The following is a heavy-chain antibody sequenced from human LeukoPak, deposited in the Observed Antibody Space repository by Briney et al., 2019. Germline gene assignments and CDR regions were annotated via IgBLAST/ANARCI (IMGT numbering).Heavy chain of an antibody. D-gene: IGHD3-16*01. V-gene: IGHV3-30*02. CDR3: ARGESSHFDY. Sequence: PGGSLRLSCAASGFTFSSYGMHWVRQAPGKGLEWVAFIRYDGSNKYYADSVKGRFTISRDNSKNTLYLQMNSLRAEDTAVYYCARGESSHFDYWGQGTLVTVSS. J-gene: IGHJ4*02. CDR2: IRYDGSNK. CDR1: GFTFSSYG.